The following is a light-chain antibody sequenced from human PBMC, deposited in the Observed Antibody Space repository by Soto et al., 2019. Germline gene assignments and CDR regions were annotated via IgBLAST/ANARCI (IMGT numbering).Light chain of an antibody. CDR3: QQRSNWPRLT. V-gene: IGKV3-11*01. CDR2: DAS. CDR1: QSVSSY. J-gene: IGKJ4*01. Sequence: EIVLTQSPATLSLSPGERATLSCRASQSVSSYLAWYQQKPGQAPRLLIYDASNRATGIPARFSGSGSGTDFTLTISSLEPVDFAVYYCQQRSNWPRLTFGGGTKVEIK.